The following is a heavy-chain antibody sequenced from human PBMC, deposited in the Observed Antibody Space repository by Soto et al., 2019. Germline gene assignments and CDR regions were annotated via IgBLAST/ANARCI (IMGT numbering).Heavy chain of an antibody. J-gene: IGHJ6*02. Sequence: EVQLVESGGGLVQPGRSLRLSCAASGFIFDDYAMHWVRQAPGKGLEWVSGISWDSGSIGYADSAKGRFTISRDNAQNSLYHQMNSLRAEDTALYYCAKEGKWIQLGSKGMDVWGQGTTVTVSS. CDR3: AKEGKWIQLGSKGMDV. V-gene: IGHV3-9*01. CDR1: GFIFDDYA. D-gene: IGHD5-18*01. CDR2: ISWDSGSI.